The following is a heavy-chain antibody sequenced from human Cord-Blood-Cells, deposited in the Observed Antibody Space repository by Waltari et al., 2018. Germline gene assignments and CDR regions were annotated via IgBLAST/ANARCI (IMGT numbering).Heavy chain of an antibody. D-gene: IGHD3-3*01. CDR1: GGTFSSYA. CDR3: ARGDLGIFGVGNWFDP. CDR2: IIPSLGIA. Sequence: QVQLVQSGAEVKKPGSSVKVSCKASGGTFSSYAISWVRQAPGQGLEWMGRIIPSLGIANYAQKVQGRVTITADKSTSTAYMELSSLRSEDTAVYYCARGDLGIFGVGNWFDPWGQGTLVTVSS. V-gene: IGHV1-69*09. J-gene: IGHJ5*02.